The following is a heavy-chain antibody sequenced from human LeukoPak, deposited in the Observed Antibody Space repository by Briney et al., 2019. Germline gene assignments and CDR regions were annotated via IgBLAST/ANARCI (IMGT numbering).Heavy chain of an antibody. D-gene: IGHD4-17*01. J-gene: IGHJ4*02. CDR3: AKGFTVTLNRPGY. Sequence: PGGSLRLSCAASGFTFTNYGMIWVRQAPGRGLEWVSAISGSGRSTYYADSVKGRFTISRDNSKYMLYLQMNSLRAEDTAVYYCAKGFTVTLNRPGYWGQGTLVTVSS. CDR1: GFTFTNYG. V-gene: IGHV3-23*01. CDR2: ISGSGRST.